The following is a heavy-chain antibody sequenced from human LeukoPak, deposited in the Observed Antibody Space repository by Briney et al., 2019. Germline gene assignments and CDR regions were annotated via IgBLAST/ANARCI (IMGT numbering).Heavy chain of an antibody. CDR1: GFTFSNYW. D-gene: IGHD5-24*01. CDR3: ARAALRDGYNYYYFQH. V-gene: IGHV3-74*01. J-gene: IGHJ1*01. Sequence: GGSLRLSCAASGFTFSNYWMHWVRQAPGKGLVWVSRINSDGSSTTYADSVTGRFTISRDNAKNTLYLQMNSLRADDTGVYYCARAALRDGYNYYYFQHWGQGTLVTVSS. CDR2: INSDGSST.